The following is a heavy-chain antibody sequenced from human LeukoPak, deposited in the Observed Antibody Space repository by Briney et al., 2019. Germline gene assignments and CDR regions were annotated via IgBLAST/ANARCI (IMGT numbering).Heavy chain of an antibody. Sequence: GESLQISCKGSGYSFTSYWFGWVRQLPGKGLEWMGIIYPGDSDTRYSPSFQGQVTISADKSISTAYLQWSSLKASDTAMYYCARLSSSWYVFDYWGQGTLVTVSS. V-gene: IGHV5-51*01. J-gene: IGHJ4*02. CDR3: ARLSSSWYVFDY. D-gene: IGHD6-13*01. CDR2: IYPGDSDT. CDR1: GYSFTSYW.